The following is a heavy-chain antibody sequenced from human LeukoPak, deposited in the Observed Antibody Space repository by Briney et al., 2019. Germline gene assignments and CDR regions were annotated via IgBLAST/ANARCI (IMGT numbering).Heavy chain of an antibody. CDR2: IYTSGST. J-gene: IGHJ5*02. CDR1: GGSISSYY. V-gene: IGHV4-4*07. CDR3: ARGRLGSGYDFRWFDP. D-gene: IGHD5-12*01. Sequence: SETLSLTCTVSGGSISSYYWSWIRQPAGKGLEWIGRIYTSGSTNYNPSLKSRVIISVDKSKSQFSLKLSSMTAADTAVYYCARGRLGSGYDFRWFDPWGQGTLVSVSS.